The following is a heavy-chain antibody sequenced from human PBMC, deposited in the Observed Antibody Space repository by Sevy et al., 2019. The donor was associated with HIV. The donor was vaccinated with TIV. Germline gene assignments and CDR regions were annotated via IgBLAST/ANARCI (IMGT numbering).Heavy chain of an antibody. D-gene: IGHD3-10*01. Sequence: GGSLRLSCVASGFTLSSYWMSWVRQVPGQGLEWVADIKQDGSDKNYLDSVKGRFTISRDNGKKSLYLQLNNLKVEDTAVYYCVRVSVFLLFGELPRYRFDSWGQGTLLTVSS. CDR2: IKQDGSDK. CDR1: GFTLSSYW. J-gene: IGHJ4*02. V-gene: IGHV3-7*04. CDR3: VRVSVFLLFGELPRYRFDS.